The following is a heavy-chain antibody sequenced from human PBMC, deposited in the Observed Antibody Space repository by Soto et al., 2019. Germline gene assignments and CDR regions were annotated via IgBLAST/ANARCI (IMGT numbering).Heavy chain of an antibody. CDR1: GGSISSYY. J-gene: IGHJ4*02. CDR2: IYYSGST. D-gene: IGHD5-12*01. Sequence: SETLSLTCTVSGGSISSYYWSWIRQPPGKGLEWIGYIYYSGSTNYNPSLKSRVTISVDTSKNQFSLKLSSVTAADTAVYYCAIVSVMEHSGYGVHYWGQGTLVSGSS. V-gene: IGHV4-59*01. CDR3: AIVSVMEHSGYGVHY.